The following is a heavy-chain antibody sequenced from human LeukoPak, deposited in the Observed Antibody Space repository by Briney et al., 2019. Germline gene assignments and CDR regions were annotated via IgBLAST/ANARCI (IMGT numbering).Heavy chain of an antibody. CDR1: GFTFSSYS. Sequence: PGGSLRLSCAASGFTFSSYSMYWVRQAPGKGLEWVSYISSSSSTIYYADSVKGRFTISRDNAKNSLYLQMNSLRAEDTAVYYCARDRPYYYGSGSYAFDIWGQGTMVTVSS. J-gene: IGHJ3*02. D-gene: IGHD3-10*01. CDR3: ARDRPYYYGSGSYAFDI. V-gene: IGHV3-48*01. CDR2: ISSSSSTI.